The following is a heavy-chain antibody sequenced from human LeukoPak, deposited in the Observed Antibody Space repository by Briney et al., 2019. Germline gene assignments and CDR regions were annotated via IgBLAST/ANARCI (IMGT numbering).Heavy chain of an antibody. J-gene: IGHJ3*02. CDR1: GFTFSSHS. V-gene: IGHV3-69-1*01. D-gene: IGHD3-3*01. CDR3: ARAQTLFWEFDGFDI. Sequence: PGGSLRLSCAASGFTFSSHSINWVRQAPGKGLEWIATMTSTNNIYYADSVKGQFTISRDNAENSVYLQMNSLRDEDTAVYSCARAQTLFWEFDGFDIWGRGTKVTVSS. CDR2: MTSTNNI.